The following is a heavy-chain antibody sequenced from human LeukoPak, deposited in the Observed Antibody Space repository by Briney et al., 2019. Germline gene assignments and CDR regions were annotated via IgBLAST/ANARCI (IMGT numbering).Heavy chain of an antibody. J-gene: IGHJ4*02. CDR1: GYTFTANY. D-gene: IGHD3-3*01. CDR2: IDPNSGAT. CDR3: ASGSGLYSPDY. Sequence: ASVKVSRKASGYTFTANYLHWVRQAPGQGLEWMGWIDPNSGATNHAQMFQGRVTMTRDTSIITAYMELSRLRSDDTAVYYCASGSGLYSPDYWGQGTLVTVSS. V-gene: IGHV1-2*02.